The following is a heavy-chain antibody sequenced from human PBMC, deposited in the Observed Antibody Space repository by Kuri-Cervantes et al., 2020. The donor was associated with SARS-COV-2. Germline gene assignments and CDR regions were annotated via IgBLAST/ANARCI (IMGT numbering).Heavy chain of an antibody. V-gene: IGHV3-7*01. J-gene: IGHJ6*02. CDR2: IKADGGEM. CDR1: GFTLTYRW. CDR3: AREGYYEPTDMDV. Sequence: GESLKISCEASGFTLTYRWMAWFRQAPGKGLEWVAAIKADGGEMVYVDSAKGRFTISRDNAKNSVFLQMNSVRAEDTAVYYCAREGYYEPTDMDVWGQGTTVTVSS. D-gene: IGHD3-22*01.